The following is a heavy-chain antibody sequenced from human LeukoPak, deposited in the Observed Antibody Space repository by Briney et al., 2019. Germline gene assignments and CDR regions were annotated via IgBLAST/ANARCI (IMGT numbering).Heavy chain of an antibody. CDR3: ARGQGYTIDS. CDR1: GYTFNNYA. V-gene: IGHV1-3*02. D-gene: IGHD2-15*01. Sequence: GASVKVSCKASGYTFNNYAIHWVRQAPGQRLEWMGRSSAGDGDTKSPEEFQGRVTITRDTSANTAYMELTSLNSEDTAVYYCARGQGYTIDSWGQGTLVTVSS. J-gene: IGHJ4*02. CDR2: SSAGDGDT.